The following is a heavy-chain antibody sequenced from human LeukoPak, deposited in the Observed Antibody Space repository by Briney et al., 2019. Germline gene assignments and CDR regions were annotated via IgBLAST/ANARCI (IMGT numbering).Heavy chain of an antibody. CDR3: ARDWPDVVVAATRFDY. CDR2: INWNGDST. V-gene: IGHV3-20*04. J-gene: IGHJ4*02. CDR1: GFTFDDYG. Sequence: GGSLRLSXAASGFTFDDYGMSWVRRAPGKGLEWVSGINWNGDSTCYADSVKGRFTISRDNAKHSLYLQMNSLRAEDTALYYCARDWPDVVVAATRFDYWGQGTLITVSS. D-gene: IGHD2-15*01.